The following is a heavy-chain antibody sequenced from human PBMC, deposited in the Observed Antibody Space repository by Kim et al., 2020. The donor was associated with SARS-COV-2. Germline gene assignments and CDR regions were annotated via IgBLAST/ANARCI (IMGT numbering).Heavy chain of an antibody. CDR1: GFTFSRYS. V-gene: IGHV3-48*04. J-gene: IGHJ4*02. D-gene: IGHD3-16*01. Sequence: GGSLRLSCAASGFTFSRYSMNWVRQAPGKGLEWVSYISSSSSTICYADSVKGRFTISRDNAKNALYLQMNSLRAEDTAVYYCAGEGGSAHFDYWGQGTLVTVSS. CDR3: AGEGGSAHFDY. CDR2: ISSSSSTI.